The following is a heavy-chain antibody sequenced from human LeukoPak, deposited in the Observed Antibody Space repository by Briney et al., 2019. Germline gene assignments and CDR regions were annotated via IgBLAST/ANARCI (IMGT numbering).Heavy chain of an antibody. CDR2: IYYSGST. CDR3: AGGKSHFDY. J-gene: IGHJ4*02. V-gene: IGHV4-59*01. D-gene: IGHD3-16*01. Sequence: SETLSLTCTVSGGSISSYYWSWIRQPPGKGLEWIGYIYYSGSTNYNPPLKSRVTISVDTSKNQFSLKLSSVTAADTAVYYCAGGKSHFDYWGQGTLVTVSS. CDR1: GGSISSYY.